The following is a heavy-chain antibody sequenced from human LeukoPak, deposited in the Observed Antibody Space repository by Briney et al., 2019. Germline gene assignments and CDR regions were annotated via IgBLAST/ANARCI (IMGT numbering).Heavy chain of an antibody. J-gene: IGHJ4*02. V-gene: IGHV4-31*03. CDR2: IHYSGDT. CDR3: ARVVAYDSTGYYLYYFDY. D-gene: IGHD3-22*01. Sequence: PSETLSLTCTVSGGSISSGGYYWSWIRQHPGKGLEWIGYIHYSGDTYYSPSLKSRLTISVDTSKNQFSLRLRSVTAADTAVYYCARVVAYDSTGYYLYYFDYWGQGTLVTVAA. CDR1: GGSISSGGYY.